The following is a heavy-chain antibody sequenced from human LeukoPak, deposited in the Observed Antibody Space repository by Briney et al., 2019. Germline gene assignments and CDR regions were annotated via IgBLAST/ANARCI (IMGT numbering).Heavy chain of an antibody. V-gene: IGHV3-30-3*01. Sequence: GRSLRLSYAASGFTFSSYAMHWVRQAPGKGLEWVAVISYDGSNKYYADSVKGRFTISRDNSKNTLYLQMNSLRAEDTAVYYCARVYEWWGQGTLVTVSS. J-gene: IGHJ4*02. CDR1: GFTFSSYA. D-gene: IGHD2-8*01. CDR2: ISYDGSNK. CDR3: ARVYEW.